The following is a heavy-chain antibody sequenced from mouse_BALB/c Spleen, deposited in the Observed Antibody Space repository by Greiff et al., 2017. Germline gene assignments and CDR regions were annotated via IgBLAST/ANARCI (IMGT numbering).Heavy chain of an antibody. V-gene: IGHV1-19*01. CDR1: GYTFTDYY. J-gene: IGHJ3*01. D-gene: IGHD1-1*01. CDR2: VNPYNGGT. CDR3: ARWGRSSTWFAY. Sequence: EVQLQQSGPELVKPGASVKMSCKASGYTFTDYYMDWVKQSHGESFEWIGRVNPYNGGTSYNQKFKGKATLTVDKSSSTAYMELNSLTSEDSAVYYCARWGRSSTWFAYWGQGTLVTVSA.